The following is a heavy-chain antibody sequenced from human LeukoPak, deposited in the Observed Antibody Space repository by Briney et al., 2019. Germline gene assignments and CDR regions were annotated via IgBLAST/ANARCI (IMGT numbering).Heavy chain of an antibody. J-gene: IGHJ4*02. V-gene: IGHV1-8*01. CDR1: GYTFTSYD. CDR2: MNPNSANT. D-gene: IGHD3-10*01. Sequence: ASVKVPFTASGYTFTSYDINWVRQATGQGLEWMGWMNPNSANTGYAQNFQGRVTMTRNTSISTAYVELSSLRSEDTAVYYCAIRFSRGSGSAIDYWGQGTLVTVSS. CDR3: AIRFSRGSGSAIDY.